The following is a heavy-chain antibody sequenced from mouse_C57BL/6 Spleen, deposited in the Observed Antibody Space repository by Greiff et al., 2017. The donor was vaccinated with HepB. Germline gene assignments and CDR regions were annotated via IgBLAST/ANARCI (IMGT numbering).Heavy chain of an antibody. D-gene: IGHD2-3*01. CDR1: GFSLTSYG. Sequence: VQLVESGPGLVQPSQSLSITCTVSGFSLTSYGLHWVRQSPGKGLEWLGVIWSGGSTDYNAAFISRLSISKDNSKSQVFFKMNSLQADDTAIYYCARKGYDGYYGFAYWGQGTLVTVSA. J-gene: IGHJ3*01. CDR3: ARKGYDGYYGFAY. V-gene: IGHV2-2*01. CDR2: IWSGGST.